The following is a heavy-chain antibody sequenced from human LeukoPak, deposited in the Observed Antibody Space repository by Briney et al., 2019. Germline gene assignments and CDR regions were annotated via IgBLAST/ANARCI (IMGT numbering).Heavy chain of an antibody. J-gene: IGHJ4*02. V-gene: IGHV3-21*01. CDR1: GFTFDDYG. CDR3: ARDDGYSYGYNY. Sequence: GGSLRLSCAASGFTFDDYGMSWVRQAPGKGLEWVSSISSSSSYIYYADSVKGRFTISRDNAKNSLYLQMNSLRAEDTAVYYCARDDGYSYGYNYWGQGTLVTVSS. D-gene: IGHD5-18*01. CDR2: ISSSSSYI.